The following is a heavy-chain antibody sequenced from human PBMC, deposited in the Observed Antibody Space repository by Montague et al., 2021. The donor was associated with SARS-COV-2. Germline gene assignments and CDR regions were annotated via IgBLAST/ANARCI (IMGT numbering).Heavy chain of an antibody. CDR1: GGSISSRSYY. Sequence: SETLSLTCTVSGGSISSRSYYWGWIRQAPGKGLEWIGSIYYSGSTYYNPSLKSRVTISVDTSKNQFPLKLSSVTAADTAVYYCARLRGDYGGTYDTFDIWGQGTMVTVSS. J-gene: IGHJ3*02. D-gene: IGHD4-23*01. CDR3: ARLRGDYGGTYDTFDI. CDR2: IYYSGST. V-gene: IGHV4-39*01.